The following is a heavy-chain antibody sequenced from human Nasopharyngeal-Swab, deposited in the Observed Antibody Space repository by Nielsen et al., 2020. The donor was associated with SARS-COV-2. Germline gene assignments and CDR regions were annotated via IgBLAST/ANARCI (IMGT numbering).Heavy chain of an antibody. V-gene: IGHV3-53*04. CDR2: IYSGGST. CDR1: GFTVSSHY. J-gene: IGHJ4*02. D-gene: IGHD1-26*01. CDR3: ASVNATYSGSYLDY. Sequence: GESLKISCAASGFTVSSHYMSWVRQVPGKGLEWVSVIYSGGSTYYADSVKGRFTISRHNSKNTLYLQMNSLRAEDTAVYYCASVNATYSGSYLDYWGQGTLVTVSS.